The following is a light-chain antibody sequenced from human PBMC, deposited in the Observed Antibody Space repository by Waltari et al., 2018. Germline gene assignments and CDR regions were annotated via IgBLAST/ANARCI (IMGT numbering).Light chain of an antibody. CDR2: ADS. J-gene: IGLJ2*01. V-gene: IGLV3-1*01. CDR3: QAWDSNIGV. Sequence: SYEVTQPPSVSVSPGQTASITCSGDKLGDKNVCWYQPKPGQSPVLVIHADSKRPSGIPERSSGSNSGNTATLTISGTQAMDEADYYCQAWDSNIGVFGGGTKLTVL. CDR1: KLGDKN.